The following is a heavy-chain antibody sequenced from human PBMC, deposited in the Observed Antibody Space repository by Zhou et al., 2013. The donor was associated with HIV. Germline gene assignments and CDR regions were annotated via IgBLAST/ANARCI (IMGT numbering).Heavy chain of an antibody. V-gene: IGHV1-69*04. CDR3: ARGWVMTTVTKDAFDI. Sequence: QVQLVQSGAEVKKPGSSVKVSCKASGGTFSSYAISWVRQAPGQGLEWMGRIIPILGIANYAQKFQGRVTITADKSTSTAYMELSSLRSEDTAVYYCARGWVMTTVTKDAFDIWGQGTMVTVSS. J-gene: IGHJ3*02. D-gene: IGHD4-17*01. CDR1: GGTFSSYA. CDR2: IIPILGIA.